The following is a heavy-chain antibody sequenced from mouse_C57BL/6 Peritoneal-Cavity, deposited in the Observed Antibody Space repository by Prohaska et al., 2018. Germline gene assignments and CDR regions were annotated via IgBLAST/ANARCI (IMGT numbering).Heavy chain of an antibody. CDR2: INSDGSEI. CDR1: GFTFSGFC. J-gene: IGHJ1*03. CDR3: MRYGNYWYFDV. D-gene: IGHD2-1*01. V-gene: IGHV11-2*01. Sequence: EVQLLETGGGLVQPGGSRGLSCEGSGFTFSGFCMSWVRQTPGKTLEWIGDINSDGSEINYAPSIKDRFTIFRDNDKSTLYLQMSNVRSEDTATYFCMRYGNYWYFDVWGTGTTVTVSS.